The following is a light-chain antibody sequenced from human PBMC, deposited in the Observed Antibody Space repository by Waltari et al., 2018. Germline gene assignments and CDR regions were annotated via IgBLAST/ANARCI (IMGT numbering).Light chain of an antibody. CDR3: QAWDSSTDVV. J-gene: IGLJ2*01. CDR2: QDS. V-gene: IGLV3-1*01. CDR1: NLEDKY. Sequence: YELTQPPSVSVSPGQTASITCSGDNLEDKYVCWYQQKAGQSPVLVIHQDSRRPSGIPERFSGPSSGNTATLTISGTQAMDEADYYCQAWDSSTDVVFGGGTRLTVL.